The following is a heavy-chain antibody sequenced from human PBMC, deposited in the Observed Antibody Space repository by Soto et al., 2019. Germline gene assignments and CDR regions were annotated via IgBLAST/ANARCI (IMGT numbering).Heavy chain of an antibody. CDR1: GYTFTSYG. D-gene: IGHD3-22*01. J-gene: IGHJ4*02. Sequence: ASVKVSCKASGYTFTSYGISWVRQAPGQGLEWMGWISAYNGNTKYAQKFQGRVTMTTDTSTSTAYMELRSLKSDDTAIYYCARDRLRGYDSSGFYSWGQGTMVTVSS. V-gene: IGHV1-18*04. CDR3: ARDRLRGYDSSGFYS. CDR2: ISAYNGNT.